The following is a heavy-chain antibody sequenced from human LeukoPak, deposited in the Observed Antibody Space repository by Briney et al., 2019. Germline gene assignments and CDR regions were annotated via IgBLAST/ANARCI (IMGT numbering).Heavy chain of an antibody. CDR2: VSGSGGGT. J-gene: IGHJ4*02. CDR3: ARYSSSWHAVDY. V-gene: IGHV3-23*01. D-gene: IGHD6-13*01. CDR1: GFTFSSYA. Sequence: GGSLRLSCAASGFTFSSYAMGWVRQAPGKGLEWVSLVSGSGGGTYYADSVKGRFTISRDNAKNTLYLQMNSLRAEETAVYYCARYSSSWHAVDYWGQGTLVTVSS.